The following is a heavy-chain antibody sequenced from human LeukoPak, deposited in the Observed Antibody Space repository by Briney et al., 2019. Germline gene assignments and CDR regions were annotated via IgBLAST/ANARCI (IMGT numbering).Heavy chain of an antibody. CDR2: ISSSSSYI. J-gene: IGHJ4*02. Sequence: TPGGSLRLSCAASGFTFSSYSMNWVRQAPGKGLEWVSSISSSSSYIYYADSVKGRFTISRDNAKNSLYLQMNSLRAEDTAVYYCARDGFFCSGGSCFPPSFDYWGQGTLVTVSS. CDR3: ARDGFFCSGGSCFPPSFDY. V-gene: IGHV3-21*01. D-gene: IGHD2-15*01. CDR1: GFTFSSYS.